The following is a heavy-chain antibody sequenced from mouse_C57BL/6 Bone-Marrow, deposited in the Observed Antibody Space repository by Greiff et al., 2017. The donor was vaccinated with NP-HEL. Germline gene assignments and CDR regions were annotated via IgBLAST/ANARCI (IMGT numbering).Heavy chain of an antibody. J-gene: IGHJ3*01. V-gene: IGHV1-20*01. CDR3: ANGYWFAY. D-gene: IGHD2-2*01. Sequence: VQLQQSGPELVKPGDSVKISCKASGYSFTGYFMNWVMQSHGKSLEWIGRINPYNGDTFYNQKCKGKATLTVDKSSSTAHMELRSLTSEDSAVYYCANGYWFAYWGQGTLVTVSA. CDR2: INPYNGDT. CDR1: GYSFTGYF.